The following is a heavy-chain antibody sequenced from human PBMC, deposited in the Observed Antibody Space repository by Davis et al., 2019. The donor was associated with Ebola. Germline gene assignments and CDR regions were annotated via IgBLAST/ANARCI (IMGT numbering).Heavy chain of an antibody. CDR1: GGSISSSSYY. V-gene: IGHV4-39*01. CDR3: ASLDDYYDSSGDY. J-gene: IGHJ4*02. Sequence: SETLSLTCTVPGGSISSSSYYWGWIRQPPGKRLEWIGSIYYSGSTYYNPSLKSRVTISVDTSKNQFSLKLSSVTAADPAVYYYASLDDYYDSSGDYWGQGTLVTVSS. CDR2: IYYSGST. D-gene: IGHD3-22*01.